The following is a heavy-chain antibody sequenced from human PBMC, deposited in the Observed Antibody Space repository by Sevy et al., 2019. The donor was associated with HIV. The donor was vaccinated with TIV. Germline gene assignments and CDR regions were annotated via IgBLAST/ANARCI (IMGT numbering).Heavy chain of an antibody. Sequence: GGSLRLSCAASGFSFSSYWMHWVRQAPGKGLVWVSHINTGGSSTSYADSVKGRFTISRDNAKNTLYLQMNSLRAEDTAVYYCAKKGGYGSGSYYWYFDLWGRGTLVTVSS. CDR2: INTGGSST. D-gene: IGHD3-10*01. CDR3: AKKGGYGSGSYYWYFDL. J-gene: IGHJ2*01. CDR1: GFSFSSYW. V-gene: IGHV3-74*01.